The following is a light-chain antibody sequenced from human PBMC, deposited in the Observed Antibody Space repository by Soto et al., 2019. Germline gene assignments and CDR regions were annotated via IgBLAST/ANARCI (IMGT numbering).Light chain of an antibody. CDR3: QQYGSSPRRT. CDR2: DAS. CDR1: QSVSSY. Sequence: EIVFTQSPATLSLSPGERATLSCRASQSVSSYLAWYQQKPGQAPRLLIYDASNAATGIPARFSGSGSGTEFTLTISRLEPEDFAVYYCQQYGSSPRRTFGQGTKVDIK. V-gene: IGKV3-20*01. J-gene: IGKJ1*01.